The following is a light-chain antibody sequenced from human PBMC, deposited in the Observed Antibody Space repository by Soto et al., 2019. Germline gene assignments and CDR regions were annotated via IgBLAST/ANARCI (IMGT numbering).Light chain of an antibody. V-gene: IGKV1-9*01. CDR1: QGISSH. Sequence: DIQSTQSPSFLSASVGDRVTITCRASQGISSHLAWYQQQPGKDLNLLIYAASTFQSRPPSRFSLSGSATDFTLTIISLQPEHCSTYYCQQLNSYPFTFGPGTKVDIK. CDR2: AAS. CDR3: QQLNSYPFT. J-gene: IGKJ3*01.